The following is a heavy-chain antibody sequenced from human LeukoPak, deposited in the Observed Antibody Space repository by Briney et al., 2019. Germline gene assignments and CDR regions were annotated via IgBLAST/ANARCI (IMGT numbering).Heavy chain of an antibody. D-gene: IGHD1-26*01. CDR2: MNPNSGNT. J-gene: IGHJ5*02. V-gene: IGHV1-8*01. CDR1: GYTFTSYD. CDR3: ARVGATILDWFDP. Sequence: ASVKVSCKASGYTFTSYDINWVRQATGQGLECMGWMNPNSGNTGYAQKFQGRVTMTRNTSISTAYMELSSLRSKDTAVYYCARVGATILDWFDPWGQGTLVTVSS.